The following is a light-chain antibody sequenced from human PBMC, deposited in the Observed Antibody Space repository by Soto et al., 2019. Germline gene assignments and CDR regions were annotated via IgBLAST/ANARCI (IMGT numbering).Light chain of an antibody. J-gene: IGKJ3*01. Sequence: DIQLTQSPSFLSASVGDRVTITCRASQGISSYLAWYQQKPGKAPKLLIYAASTLQSGVPSRFSGSGSETEFTLTISSLQPEDFATYYCQQLKTFGPGTKVDIK. CDR2: AAS. V-gene: IGKV1-9*01. CDR3: QQLKT. CDR1: QGISSY.